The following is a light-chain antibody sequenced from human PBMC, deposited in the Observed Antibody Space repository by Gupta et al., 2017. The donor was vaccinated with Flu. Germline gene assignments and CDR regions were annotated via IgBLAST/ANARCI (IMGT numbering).Light chain of an antibody. Sequence: DIQMTQSPSSLSASVGDRVTITCRASQDISNYLAWYQQKSGKVPELLISAASTLQSGVPSRFSGSGSGTDFSLTISSLQPEDVATYYCQEYNSPALTFGGGTKVEIK. CDR1: QDISNY. CDR2: AAS. J-gene: IGKJ4*01. V-gene: IGKV1-27*01. CDR3: QEYNSPALT.